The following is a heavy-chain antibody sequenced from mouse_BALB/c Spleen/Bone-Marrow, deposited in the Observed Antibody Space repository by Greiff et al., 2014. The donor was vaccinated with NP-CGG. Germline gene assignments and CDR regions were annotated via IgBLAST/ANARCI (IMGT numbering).Heavy chain of an antibody. Sequence: EVKLVESGGGLAQPGGSLKLSCAASGFTFSSYGMSWVRQTPDKRLELVATINSNGGRTYYPDSVKGRFTISRDNDKNTLYLQMNSLKSEDTAMYFCARDSLLRSLYAMDYWGQGTSVTVSS. CDR1: GFTFSSYG. CDR3: ARDSLLRSLYAMDY. J-gene: IGHJ4*01. V-gene: IGHV5-6-3*01. D-gene: IGHD1-2*01. CDR2: INSNGGRT.